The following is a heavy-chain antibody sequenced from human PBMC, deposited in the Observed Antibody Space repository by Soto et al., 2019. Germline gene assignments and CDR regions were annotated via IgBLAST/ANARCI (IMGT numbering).Heavy chain of an antibody. D-gene: IGHD3-10*01. J-gene: IGHJ4*02. CDR2: ISGSGGNT. Sequence: QPGGSLRLSCAASGFTFSSYAMSWVRQAPGKGLEWVSAISGSGGNTYYADSVKGRFTISRDNSKNTLFLQMNSLRAEDTAVYYCASDIYGSGSYVVYWGQGTLVTVSS. CDR3: ASDIYGSGSYVVY. V-gene: IGHV3-23*01. CDR1: GFTFSSYA.